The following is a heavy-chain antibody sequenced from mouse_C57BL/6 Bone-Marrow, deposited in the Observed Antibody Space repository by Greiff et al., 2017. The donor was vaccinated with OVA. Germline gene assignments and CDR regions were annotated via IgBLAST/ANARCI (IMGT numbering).Heavy chain of an antibody. CDR2: IDPENGDT. J-gene: IGHJ3*01. CDR1: GFNIKDDY. D-gene: IGHD1-1*01. CDR3: TTDYYGSRRASIAY. V-gene: IGHV14-4*01. Sequence: EVKLVESGAELVRPGASVKLSCTASGFNIKDDYMHWVKQRPEQGLEWIGWIDPENGDTEYASKFQGKATITADTSSNTAYLQLSSLTSEDTAVYYCTTDYYGSRRASIAYWGQGTLVTVSA.